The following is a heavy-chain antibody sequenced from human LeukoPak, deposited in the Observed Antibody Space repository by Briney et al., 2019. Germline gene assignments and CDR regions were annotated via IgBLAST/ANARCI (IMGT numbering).Heavy chain of an antibody. V-gene: IGHV1-69*05. CDR1: GYTFTGYY. Sequence: SVKVSCKASGYTFTGYYMHWVRQAPGQGLEWMGGIIPIFGTPNYAQKFQGRVKVTTDDATGTAYVELSSLMSEDTAIYYCARVDRYHFYLDVWGKGTPVTVSS. J-gene: IGHJ6*03. CDR3: ARVDRYHFYLDV. CDR2: IIPIFGTP.